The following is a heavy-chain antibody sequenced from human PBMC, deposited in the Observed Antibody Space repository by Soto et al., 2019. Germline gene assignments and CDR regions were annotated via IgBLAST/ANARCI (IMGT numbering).Heavy chain of an antibody. Sequence: EVQLVESGGGLVQPGGSLRLSCAASGFTVSSNYMSWVRQAPGKGLEWVSVIYSGGSTYYADSVKGRFTISRDNSKNTLDLQMNILRAEDTAVYYCARMGDSSGYSGWFDPWGQGTLVTVSS. J-gene: IGHJ5*02. CDR1: GFTVSSNY. V-gene: IGHV3-66*01. D-gene: IGHD3-22*01. CDR3: ARMGDSSGYSGWFDP. CDR2: IYSGGST.